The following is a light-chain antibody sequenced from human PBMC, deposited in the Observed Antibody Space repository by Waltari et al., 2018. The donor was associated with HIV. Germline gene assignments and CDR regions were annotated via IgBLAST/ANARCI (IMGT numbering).Light chain of an antibody. Sequence: QSALTQPASVSGSPGQSITISCTGTSSDVGGYNYASWYQQYPGKAPQLMIYDVTDRPSGVSNRFSGSKSGNTASLTISGLQAEDEADYYCSSYTSTTAWVFGGGTKVTVL. CDR1: SSDVGGYNY. CDR2: DVT. V-gene: IGLV2-14*01. CDR3: SSYTSTTAWV. J-gene: IGLJ3*02.